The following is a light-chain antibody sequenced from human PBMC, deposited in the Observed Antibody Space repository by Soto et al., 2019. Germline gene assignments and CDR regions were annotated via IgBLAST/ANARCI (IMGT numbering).Light chain of an antibody. CDR3: QNLDRAAFT. CDR1: QDISNY. J-gene: IGKJ3*01. Sequence: DIQMTQSPSSLSASVGDRVTITCRASQDISNYLAWYQQRPGKVPKLLIYAASTLQSGVPSRFSGSGSGTDFTLTISSLLPEDVATYYCQNLDRAAFTFGPGTKVDI. V-gene: IGKV1-27*01. CDR2: AAS.